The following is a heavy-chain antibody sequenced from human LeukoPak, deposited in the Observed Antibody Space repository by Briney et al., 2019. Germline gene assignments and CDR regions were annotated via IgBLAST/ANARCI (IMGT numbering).Heavy chain of an antibody. CDR3: ARAPQLGYSYGYSPWFDY. V-gene: IGHV3-7*03. CDR1: GFTFSSYW. D-gene: IGHD5-18*01. Sequence: PGGSLRLSCAASGFTFSSYWMSWVRQAPGKGLEWVADIKQDGSEKYYVDSVKGRFTITRDNAKNSLYLQMNSLRAEDTAVYYCARAPQLGYSYGYSPWFDYWGQGTLVTVSS. CDR2: IKQDGSEK. J-gene: IGHJ4*02.